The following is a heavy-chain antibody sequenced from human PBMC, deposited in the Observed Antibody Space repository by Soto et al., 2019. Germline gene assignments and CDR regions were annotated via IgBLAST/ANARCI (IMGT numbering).Heavy chain of an antibody. CDR1: GFTFSSYG. V-gene: IGHV3-30*03. CDR2: ISYDGSNK. CDR3: ASLKWIQLWLRAFDY. J-gene: IGHJ4*02. Sequence: LRLSCAASGFTFSSYGMHWVRQAPGKGLEWVAVISYDGSNKYYADSVKGRFTISRDNSKNTLYLQMNSLRAEDTAVYYCASLKWIQLWLRAFDYWGQGTLVTVSS. D-gene: IGHD5-18*01.